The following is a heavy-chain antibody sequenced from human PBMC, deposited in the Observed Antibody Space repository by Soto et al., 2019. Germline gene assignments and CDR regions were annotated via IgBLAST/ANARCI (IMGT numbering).Heavy chain of an antibody. CDR2: IYYSGST. Sequence: QVQLQESGPGLVKPSQTLSLTCTVSGGSISSGGYYWSWIRQHPGKGLEWIGYIYYSGSTYYNPSLKRRVTISVDTSKIQFSLKLSSVTAADTAVYYCARDEEYCSGGSCYFDAFDIWGQGTMVTVSS. J-gene: IGHJ3*02. CDR3: ARDEEYCSGGSCYFDAFDI. V-gene: IGHV4-31*03. CDR1: GGSISSGGYY. D-gene: IGHD2-15*01.